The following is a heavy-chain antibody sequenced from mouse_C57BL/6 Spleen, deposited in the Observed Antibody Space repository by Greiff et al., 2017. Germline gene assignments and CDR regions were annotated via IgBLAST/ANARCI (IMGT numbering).Heavy chain of an antibody. CDR3: ARDGSNDGYFDV. V-gene: IGHV5-16*01. D-gene: IGHD2-12*01. CDR2: INYDGSST. CDR1: GFTFSDYY. Sequence: EVKLVESEGGLVQPGSSMKLSCTASGFTFSDYYMAWVRQVPEKGLEWVANINYDGSSTYYLDSLKSRFIISRDNAKNILYLQMSSLKSEDTATYYCARDGSNDGYFDVWGTGTPVTVSA. J-gene: IGHJ1*03.